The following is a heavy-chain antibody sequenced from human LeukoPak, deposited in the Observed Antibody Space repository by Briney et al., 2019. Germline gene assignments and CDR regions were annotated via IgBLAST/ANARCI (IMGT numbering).Heavy chain of an antibody. CDR3: ARWGSGSYPDY. J-gene: IGHJ4*02. Sequence: PSETLSLTCTVSGGSISSYYWSWIRQPPGKGLEWVGYIYYSGSTNYNPSLKSRVTISVDTSKNQFSLKLSSVTAADTAVYYCARWGSGSYPDYWGQGTLVTVSS. V-gene: IGHV4-59*08. CDR2: IYYSGST. CDR1: GGSISSYY. D-gene: IGHD1-26*01.